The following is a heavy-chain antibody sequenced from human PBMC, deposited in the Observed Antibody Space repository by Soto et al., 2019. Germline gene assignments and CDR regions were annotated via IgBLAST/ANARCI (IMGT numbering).Heavy chain of an antibody. Sequence: GGSLRLSCAASGFTFSSYAMHWVRQAPGKGLEWVAVISYDGSNKYYADSVKGRFTISRDNSKNTLYLQMNSLRAEDTAVYYCARAQSAAAAGTGGMDVWGQGTTVTVSS. D-gene: IGHD6-13*01. V-gene: IGHV3-30-3*01. CDR3: ARAQSAAAAGTGGMDV. J-gene: IGHJ6*02. CDR2: ISYDGSNK. CDR1: GFTFSSYA.